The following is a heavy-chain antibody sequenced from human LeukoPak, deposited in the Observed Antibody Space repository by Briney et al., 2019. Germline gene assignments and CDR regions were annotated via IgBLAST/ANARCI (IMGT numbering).Heavy chain of an antibody. Sequence: GESLKISCKVSGYSFTNYWIGWVRQMPGKGLEWMGIICPDDSDTRYSPSFQGQVTISADKSISTAYLQWSSLKASDTAMYYCARHGSSGLNAFDIWGQGTMVTVSS. D-gene: IGHD1-26*01. J-gene: IGHJ3*02. CDR2: ICPDDSDT. CDR3: ARHGSSGLNAFDI. CDR1: GYSFTNYW. V-gene: IGHV5-51*01.